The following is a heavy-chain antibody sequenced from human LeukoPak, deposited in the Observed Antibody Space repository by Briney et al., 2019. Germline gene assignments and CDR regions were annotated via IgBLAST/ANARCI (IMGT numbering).Heavy chain of an antibody. J-gene: IGHJ4*02. CDR2: INHSGST. CDR3: ARDRALLDSRRGYYYTEDDY. Sequence: SETLSLTCAVYGGSFSGYYWSWIRQPPGKGLEWIGEINHSGSTNYNPSLKSRVTISVDTSKNQFSLKLSSVTAADTAVYYCARDRALLDSRRGYYYTEDDYWGQGTLVTVS. CDR1: GGSFSGYY. D-gene: IGHD3-22*01. V-gene: IGHV4-34*01.